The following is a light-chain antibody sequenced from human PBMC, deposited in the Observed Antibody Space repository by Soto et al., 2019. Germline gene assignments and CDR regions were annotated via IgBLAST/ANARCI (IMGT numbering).Light chain of an antibody. CDR1: SSDIGGYDF. CDR3: SSYTSSNTVV. J-gene: IGLJ2*01. CDR2: DVT. V-gene: IGLV2-14*03. Sequence: QSVLTQPASVSGSPGQSITISCTGTSSDIGGYDFVSWYLHHPGKGPKLIIYDVTYRPPGVSNRFSGSKSGHTASLTISGLRAEDEAHYYCSSYTSSNTVVFGGGTKVTVL.